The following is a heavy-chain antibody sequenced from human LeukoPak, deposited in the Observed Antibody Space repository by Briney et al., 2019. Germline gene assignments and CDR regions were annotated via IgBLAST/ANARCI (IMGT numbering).Heavy chain of an antibody. J-gene: IGHJ3*01. D-gene: IGHD6-25*01. V-gene: IGHV3-48*01. CDR1: GFTFSSYS. CDR2: ISSSSSTI. Sequence: GGSLRLSRAASGFTFSSYSMNWVRQAPGKGLVWVSYISSSSSTIYYADSVKGRFTISRDNSKNTLDLQMNNLRAEDTAVYYCAKPGGPGIAARGAFDVWGQGTMVTVSS. CDR3: AKPGGPGIAARGAFDV.